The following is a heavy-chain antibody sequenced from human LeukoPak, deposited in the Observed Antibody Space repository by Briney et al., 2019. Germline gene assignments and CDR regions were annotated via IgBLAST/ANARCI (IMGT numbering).Heavy chain of an antibody. CDR1: GYSFTSYW. CDR2: IYPGDSDT. V-gene: IGHV5-51*01. D-gene: IGHD5-12*01. J-gene: IGHJ3*02. CDR3: ARQYDIVGKMGAFDI. Sequence: GESLKISCKGSGYSFTSYWIGWVRQMPGKGLEGMGIIYPGDSDTRYSPSFQGQVTMSADKSISTAYLHWSSLKDSDTAMYFCARQYDIVGKMGAFDIWGQGTMVTVSS.